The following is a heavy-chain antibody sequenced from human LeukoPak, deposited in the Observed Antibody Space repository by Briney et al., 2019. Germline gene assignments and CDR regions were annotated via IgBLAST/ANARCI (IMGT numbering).Heavy chain of an antibody. V-gene: IGHV4-59*08. CDR3: ARHRGSSWSPYYYYMDV. J-gene: IGHJ6*03. Sequence: SETLSLTCTVSGGSISSYYWSWIRQPPGKGLEWIGYIYCSGSTNYNPSLKSRVTISVDTSKNQFSLKLSSVTAADTAVYYCARHRGSSWSPYYYYMDVWGKGTTVTVSS. D-gene: IGHD6-13*01. CDR2: IYCSGST. CDR1: GGSISSYY.